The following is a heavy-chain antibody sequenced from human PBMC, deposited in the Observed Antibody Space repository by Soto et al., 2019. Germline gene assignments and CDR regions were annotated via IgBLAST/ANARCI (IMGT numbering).Heavy chain of an antibody. CDR1: GGPFSSYA. CDR3: AAEDYYGSGSYYNVFGY. D-gene: IGHD3-10*01. V-gene: IGHV1-69*06. Sequence: ASVKVSCKASGGPFSSYAISWVRQAPGQGLEWMGGIIPIFGTANYAQKFQGRVTMTEDTSTDTAYMELSSLRSEDTAVYYCAAEDYYGSGSYYNVFGYWGQGTLVTVSS. J-gene: IGHJ4*02. CDR2: IIPIFGTA.